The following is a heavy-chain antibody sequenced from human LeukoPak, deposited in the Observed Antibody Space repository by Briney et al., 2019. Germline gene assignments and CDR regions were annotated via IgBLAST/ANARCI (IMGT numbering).Heavy chain of an antibody. D-gene: IGHD5-18*01. CDR1: GFSFSSYG. Sequence: GRSLRLSCAASGFSFSSYGMHWVRQAPGKGLEWVALIWYDGSNKYYADSVKGRFTISRDNSKNTLYLQMNSLRAEDTAVYYCARDDVDTGTGPGPDWGQGTPVTVSS. CDR3: ARDDVDTGTGPGPD. V-gene: IGHV3-33*01. J-gene: IGHJ4*02. CDR2: IWYDGSNK.